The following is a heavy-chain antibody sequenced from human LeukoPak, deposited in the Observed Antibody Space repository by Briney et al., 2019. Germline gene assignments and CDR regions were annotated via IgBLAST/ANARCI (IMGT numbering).Heavy chain of an antibody. CDR1: GGSIRGYY. V-gene: IGHV4-59*01. CDR3: ARSIAAAGTSFEY. D-gene: IGHD6-13*01. CDR2: IHYSGST. J-gene: IGHJ4*02. Sequence: SETLSLTCIVSGGSIRGYYWTWIRQPPGKGLEWIGYIHYSGSTNYNPSLKSRVIMSVDTSKNQFSLKLSSVTAADTAVYYCARSIAAAGTSFEYWGQGTLVTVSS.